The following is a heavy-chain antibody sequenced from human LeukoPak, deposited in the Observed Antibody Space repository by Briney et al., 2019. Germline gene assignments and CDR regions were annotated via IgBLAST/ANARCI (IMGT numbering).Heavy chain of an antibody. CDR3: AKPGCSSTSCYAELYYFDY. D-gene: IGHD2-2*01. CDR1: GFTFSNAW. CDR2: ISSSSSYI. J-gene: IGHJ4*02. Sequence: GGSLRLSCAASGFTFSNAWMSWVRQAPGKGLEWVSSISSSSSYIYYADSVKGRFTISRDNSKNTLYLQMNSLRAEDTAVYYCAKPGCSSTSCYAELYYFDYWGQGTLVTVSS. V-gene: IGHV3-21*04.